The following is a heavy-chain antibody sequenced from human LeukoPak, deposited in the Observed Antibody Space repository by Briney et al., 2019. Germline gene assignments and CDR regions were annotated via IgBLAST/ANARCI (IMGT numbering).Heavy chain of an antibody. D-gene: IGHD2-21*02. V-gene: IGHV3-66*02. CDR2: IYTGGST. CDR1: GVTSRGHN. Sequence: PGGSLRLSCAPSGVTSRGHNMSWVRQAPGKGLEWGSVIYTGGSTYYADSVKGRFTISRDNSKNTLYLQMNSRRVEDTAVYYCARGCSSGDVTAADYWGQGTLVTVSS. CDR3: ARGCSSGDVTAADY. J-gene: IGHJ4*02.